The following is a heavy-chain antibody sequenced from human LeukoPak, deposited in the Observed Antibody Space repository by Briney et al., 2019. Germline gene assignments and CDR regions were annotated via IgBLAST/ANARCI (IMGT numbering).Heavy chain of an antibody. CDR3: ASLHARGSGRYIDY. D-gene: IGHD3-10*01. CDR2: IYYSGST. CDR1: GGSISSYY. Sequence: SETLSLTCTVPGGSISSYYWSWIRQPPGKGLEWIGYIYYSGSTNYNPSLKSRVTISVDTSKNQFSLKLSSVTAADTAVYYCASLHARGSGRYIDYWGQGTLVTVSS. J-gene: IGHJ4*02. V-gene: IGHV4-59*08.